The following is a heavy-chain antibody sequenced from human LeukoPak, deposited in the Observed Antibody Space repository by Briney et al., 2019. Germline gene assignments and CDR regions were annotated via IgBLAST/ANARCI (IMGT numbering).Heavy chain of an antibody. Sequence: PSETLSLTCAVYGGSFSGYYWSWIRQPPGKGLEWIGEINHSGSTNYNPSLKSRVTMSVDTSKNQFSLKLSSVTAADTAVYYCARGQWLENFDYWGQGTLVTVSS. CDR1: GGSFSGYY. D-gene: IGHD6-19*01. J-gene: IGHJ4*02. V-gene: IGHV4-34*01. CDR3: ARGQWLENFDY. CDR2: INHSGST.